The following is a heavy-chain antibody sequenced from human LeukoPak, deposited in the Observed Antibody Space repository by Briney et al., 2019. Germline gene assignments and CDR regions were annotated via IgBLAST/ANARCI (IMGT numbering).Heavy chain of an antibody. Sequence: GGSLRLSCAASGFTVSSNYMNWVRQAPGKGLEWVSVIYSGGSTYYADSVKGRFTISRDNSKNTVYLQMNSLRAEDTAVYYCAKVRTGHYFDYWGQGTLVTVSS. D-gene: IGHD1-1*01. CDR3: AKVRTGHYFDY. CDR1: GFTVSSNY. J-gene: IGHJ4*02. V-gene: IGHV3-66*01. CDR2: IYSGGST.